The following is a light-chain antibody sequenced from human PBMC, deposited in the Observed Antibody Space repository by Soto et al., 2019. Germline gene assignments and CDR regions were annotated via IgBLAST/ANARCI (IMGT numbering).Light chain of an antibody. CDR2: AAF. CDR3: QNHYCAPNP. CDR1: QGINNH. J-gene: IGKJ2*01. Sequence: DIQMTQSPSSLSSSVGDRVTITCRASQGINNHFAWYQQKPGQEPNLLIYAAFTLQAGVPYRCTRSGSGTDFTLTISNLRPEDVATYYCQNHYCAPNPFGQGTKLDIK. V-gene: IGKV1-27*01.